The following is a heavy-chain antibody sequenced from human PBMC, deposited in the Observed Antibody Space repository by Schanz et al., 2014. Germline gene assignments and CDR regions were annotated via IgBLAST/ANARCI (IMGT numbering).Heavy chain of an antibody. CDR2: INQDGSEK. J-gene: IGHJ4*02. V-gene: IGHV3-7*01. D-gene: IGHD2-2*01. CDR1: GFTFSSYC. CDR3: AKVAPAATYLDS. Sequence: VQLVESGGGLVQPGGSVRLSCGASGFTFSSYCINWVRQAPGKGLEWVANINQDGSEKYYVDSVKGRFTISRDNAKNSLYLQMNGLRAEDTAVYYCAKVAPAATYLDSWGLGTLVTVSS.